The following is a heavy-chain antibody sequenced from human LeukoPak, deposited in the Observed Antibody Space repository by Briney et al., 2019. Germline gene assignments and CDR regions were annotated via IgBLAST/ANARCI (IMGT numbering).Heavy chain of an antibody. CDR3: ARGASSMGAFDI. CDR2: IYHSGST. V-gene: IGHV4-30-2*01. CDR1: GGSISSGGYS. D-gene: IGHD6-6*01. J-gene: IGHJ3*02. Sequence: SQTLSLTCAASGGSISSGGYSWSWIRQPPGKGLEWIGYIYHSGSTYYNPSLKSRVTISVDRSKNQFSLKLSSVTAADTAVYYCARGASSMGAFDIWGQGTMVTVSS.